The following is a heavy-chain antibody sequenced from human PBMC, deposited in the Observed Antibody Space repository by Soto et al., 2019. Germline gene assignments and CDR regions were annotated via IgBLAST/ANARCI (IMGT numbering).Heavy chain of an antibody. CDR2: ISYDGSNK. V-gene: IGHV3-30*18. J-gene: IGHJ5*02. Sequence: QVQLVESEGGVVQPGRSLRLSCAASGFTFSSYGMHWVRQAPGKGLEWVAVISYDGSNKYYADSVKGRFTISRDNSKNTLYLQMNSLRAEDTAVYYCAKETVVAHANWFDPWGQGTLVTVSS. CDR3: AKETVVAHANWFDP. D-gene: IGHD3-22*01. CDR1: GFTFSSYG.